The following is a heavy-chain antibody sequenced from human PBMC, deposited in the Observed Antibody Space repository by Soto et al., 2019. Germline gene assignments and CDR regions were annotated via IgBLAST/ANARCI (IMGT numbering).Heavy chain of an antibody. CDR1: CYPFTSHC. D-gene: IGHD4-17*01. V-gene: IGHV1-18*01. CDR3: ARDPHDYGVPDY. Sequence: GGSEEISCKASCYPFTSHCNSWVRQAHGKGLGWMRWISAYNGNTNYGQKLEGRVTMTTDTSTSTAYMELRSLRSDDTAVYDSARDPHDYGVPDYWGQGTLVTVAS. CDR2: ISAYNGNT. J-gene: IGHJ4*02.